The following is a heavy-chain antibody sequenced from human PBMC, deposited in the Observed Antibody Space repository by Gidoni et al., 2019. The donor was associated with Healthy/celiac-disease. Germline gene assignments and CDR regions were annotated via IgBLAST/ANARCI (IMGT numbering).Heavy chain of an antibody. J-gene: IGHJ4*02. D-gene: IGHD3-10*01. V-gene: IGHV1-18*04. CDR3: ARDLAPLLSGSGNV. CDR2: ISAYNGNT. CDR1: GYTFTSYG. Sequence: QVQLVQSGAEGKKPGSSVKVSCKASGYTFTSYGISWVRQAPGQGLEWMGWISAYNGNTNYAQKLQGRVTMTTDTSKSTAYMELRSLRSDDTAVYYCARDLAPLLSGSGNVWGQGTLVTVSS.